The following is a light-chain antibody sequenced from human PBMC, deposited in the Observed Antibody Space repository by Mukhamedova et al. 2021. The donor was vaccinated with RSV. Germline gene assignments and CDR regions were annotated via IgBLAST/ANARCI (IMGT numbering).Light chain of an antibody. CDR3: SSYTSSSTLV. J-gene: IGLJ2*01. Sequence: TISCTGTSSDVGGYNYVSWYQQHPGKAPKLMIYDVSNRPSGVSNRFSGSKSGNTASLTISGLQAEDEADYYCSSYTSSSTLVFGG. CDR2: DVS. CDR1: SSDVGGYNY. V-gene: IGLV2-14*04.